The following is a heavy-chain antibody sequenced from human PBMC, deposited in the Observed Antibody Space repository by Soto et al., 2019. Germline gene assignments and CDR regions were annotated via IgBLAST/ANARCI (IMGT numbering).Heavy chain of an antibody. J-gene: IGHJ4*02. CDR1: GFTFGNYG. CDR2: TSYDGNNK. Sequence: LRLSCTGSGFTFGNYGMHWVRQAPGKGLEWVASTSYDGNNKYYADSLKGRFTISRDNSKKMVYLQMTSLGPEDTAVYYCAKGGGSARDFDYWGQGALVTVSS. V-gene: IGHV3-30*18. D-gene: IGHD1-26*01. CDR3: AKGGGSARDFDY.